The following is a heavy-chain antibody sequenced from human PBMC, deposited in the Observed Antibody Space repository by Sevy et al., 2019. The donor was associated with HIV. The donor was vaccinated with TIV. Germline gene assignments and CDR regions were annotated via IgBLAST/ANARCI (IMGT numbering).Heavy chain of an antibody. CDR1: GFTFSSYA. CDR3: AKGSLRTTGRDAFDI. CDR2: ISGSGGST. V-gene: IGHV3-23*01. J-gene: IGHJ3*02. D-gene: IGHD1-1*01. Sequence: GSLRLSCAASGFTFSSYAMSWVRQAPGKGLEWVSAISGSGGSTYYADSVKGRFTISRDNSKNTLYLQMNSLIAEDPAVYYCAKGSLRTTGRDAFDIWGQGTMVTVSS.